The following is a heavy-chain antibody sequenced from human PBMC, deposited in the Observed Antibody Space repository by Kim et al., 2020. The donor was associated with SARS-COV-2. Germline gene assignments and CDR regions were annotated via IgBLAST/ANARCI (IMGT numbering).Heavy chain of an antibody. D-gene: IGHD1-20*01. V-gene: IGHV4-59*13. CDR3: ARRYNWNEAYFDY. Sequence: SETLSLTCTVSGGSISSYYWSWIRQPPGKGLEWIGYIYYSGSTNYNPSLKSRVTISVDTSKNQFSLKLSSVTAADTAVYYCARRYNWNEAYFDYWGQGTLVTVSS. CDR2: IYYSGST. J-gene: IGHJ4*02. CDR1: GGSISSYY.